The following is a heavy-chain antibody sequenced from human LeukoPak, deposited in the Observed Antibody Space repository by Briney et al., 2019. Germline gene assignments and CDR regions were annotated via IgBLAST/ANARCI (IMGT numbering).Heavy chain of an antibody. J-gene: IGHJ4*02. V-gene: IGHV1-2*02. Sequence: ASVKVSCKASGYTFTGYYMHWVRQAPGQGLEWMGRINPNSGGTNYAQKFQGRVTMTRDTSISTAYMELSRLRSDDTAVYYCARDLKFGGSYYYFDYWGQGTLVTVSS. D-gene: IGHD1-26*01. CDR1: GYTFTGYY. CDR3: ARDLKFGGSYYYFDY. CDR2: INPNSGGT.